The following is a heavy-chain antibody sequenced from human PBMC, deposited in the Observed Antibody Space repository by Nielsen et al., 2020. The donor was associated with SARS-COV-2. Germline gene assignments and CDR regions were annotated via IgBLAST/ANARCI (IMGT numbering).Heavy chain of an antibody. V-gene: IGHV3-66*01. CDR2: IYTDGST. J-gene: IGHJ4*02. CDR1: GFTISSSF. CDR3: ARETIEHTSSFFDF. D-gene: IGHD6-6*01. Sequence: GGSLRPSCGASGFTISSSFMSWVRQAAGNGLDCVSDIYTDGSTSHADSVKGRFTISRDNSKNTLYLQMNSLRAEDTAVYYCARETIEHTSSFFDFWGQGTLVTVSS.